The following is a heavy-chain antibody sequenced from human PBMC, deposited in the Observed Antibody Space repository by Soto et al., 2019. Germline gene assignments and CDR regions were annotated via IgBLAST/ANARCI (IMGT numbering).Heavy chain of an antibody. CDR1: GYTFTSYA. CDR2: INAGNGNT. J-gene: IGHJ5*02. Sequence: ASVKVSCKASGYTFTSYAMHWVRQAPGQRLEWMGWINAGNGNTKYSQKFQGRVTITRDTSASLAYMELSSLRSEDTAVYYSAGYDTAMVTEENWLDPWGQGTMVTVSS. CDR3: AGYDTAMVTEENWLDP. D-gene: IGHD5-18*01. V-gene: IGHV1-3*01.